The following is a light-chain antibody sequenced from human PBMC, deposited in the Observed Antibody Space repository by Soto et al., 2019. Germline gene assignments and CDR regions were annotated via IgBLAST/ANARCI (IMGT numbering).Light chain of an antibody. CDR1: DANIGAGYD. V-gene: IGLV1-40*01. J-gene: IGLJ2*01. CDR2: TDQ. Sequence: QPVVTQPPSVSGAPGQSVTISCTGSDANIGAGYDVHWYRQIPGTAPNLLIYTDQNRPSGIPDRFSASRSATSASLAITGLQPEDEADYYCQSYDTSLGDVVFGGGTKLTVL. CDR3: QSYDTSLGDVV.